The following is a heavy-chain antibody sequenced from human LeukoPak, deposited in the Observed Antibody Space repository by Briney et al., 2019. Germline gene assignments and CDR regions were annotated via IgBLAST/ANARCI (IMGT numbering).Heavy chain of an antibody. CDR3: ARDFSAAFDI. CDR2: IIPIFGTA. J-gene: IGHJ3*02. CDR1: GGTFSSYA. Sequence: EASVKVSCKASGGTFSSYAISWVRQAPGQGLEWMGGIIPIFGTANYAQKFQGRVTITADESTSTAYMELSSLRSEDTAVYYCARDFSAAFDIWGQGTMVTVSS. D-gene: IGHD2/OR15-2a*01. V-gene: IGHV1-69*13.